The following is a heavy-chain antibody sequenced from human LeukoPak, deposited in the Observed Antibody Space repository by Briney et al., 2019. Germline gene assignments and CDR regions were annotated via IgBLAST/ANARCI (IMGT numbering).Heavy chain of an antibody. Sequence: SQTLSLTCTVSGDSISSGGYYWSWIRQPAGKGLEWIGRTFTNGSTNYKPPLKSRVTISVDTSKKQFSLKLSSVTAADTAVYFCARTPSGDYYTTFDYWGQGTLVTVSS. CDR2: TFTNGST. CDR1: GDSISSGGYY. D-gene: IGHD3-10*01. J-gene: IGHJ4*02. V-gene: IGHV4-61*02. CDR3: ARTPSGDYYTTFDY.